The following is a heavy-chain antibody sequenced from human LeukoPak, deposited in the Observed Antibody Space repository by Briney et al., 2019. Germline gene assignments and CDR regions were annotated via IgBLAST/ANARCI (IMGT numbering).Heavy chain of an antibody. Sequence: SVKVSCKASGGTFSSYAISWVRQAPGQGLEWMGRIIPILGIANYAQKFQGRVTITADKSTSTAYMELSSLRSEDTAVYYCARDPPVGATSSEYFQHWGQGTLVTVSS. D-gene: IGHD1-26*01. J-gene: IGHJ1*01. CDR3: ARDPPVGATSSEYFQH. V-gene: IGHV1-69*04. CDR1: GGTFSSYA. CDR2: IIPILGIA.